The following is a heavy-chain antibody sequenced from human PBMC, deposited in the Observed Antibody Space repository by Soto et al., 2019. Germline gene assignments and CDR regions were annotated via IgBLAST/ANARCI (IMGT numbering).Heavy chain of an antibody. CDR2: ISGSGGST. D-gene: IGHD1-7*01. Sequence: GGSLRLSCEAYGFTFTNYWMSWIRQAPGKGLEWVSAISGSGGSTYYADSVKGRFTISRDNSKNTLYLQMNSLRAEDTAVYYCAKTSNWNYAHDAFDIWGQGTMVTVSS. V-gene: IGHV3-23*01. CDR1: GFTFTNYW. J-gene: IGHJ3*02. CDR3: AKTSNWNYAHDAFDI.